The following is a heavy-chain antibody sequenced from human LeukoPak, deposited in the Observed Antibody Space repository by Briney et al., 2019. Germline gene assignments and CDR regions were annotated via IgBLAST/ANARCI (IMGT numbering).Heavy chain of an antibody. CDR1: GFTFSSYG. Sequence: PRGSLRLSCAGSGFTFSSYGMHWVRQAPGKGLEWVAVISYDGSNKYYADSVKGRFTISRGNSKNTLYLQMNSLRAEETAVYYCAKDGRGPYSSSWYDWFDPWGQGTLVTVSS. D-gene: IGHD6-13*01. CDR3: AKDGRGPYSSSWYDWFDP. V-gene: IGHV3-30*18. CDR2: ISYDGSNK. J-gene: IGHJ5*02.